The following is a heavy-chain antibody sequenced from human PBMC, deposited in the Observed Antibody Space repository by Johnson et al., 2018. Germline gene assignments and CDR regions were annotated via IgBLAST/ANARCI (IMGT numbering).Heavy chain of an antibody. V-gene: IGHV3-23*04. J-gene: IGHJ3*01. CDR3: AKALGAKAAFDV. Sequence: VQLVQSGGGLVQPGRSLRLSCAASGFTFDDYAMHWVRQAPGKGLEWVSGISGSGGSTYYADSVKGRFTISRDNSKNPRYLQMNSLRAEDTAVYYCAKALGAKAAFDVWGQGTMVTGSS. CDR2: ISGSGGST. D-gene: IGHD1-26*01. CDR1: GFTFDDYA.